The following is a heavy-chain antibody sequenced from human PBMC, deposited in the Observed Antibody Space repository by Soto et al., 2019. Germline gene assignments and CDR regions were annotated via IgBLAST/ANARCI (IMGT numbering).Heavy chain of an antibody. CDR3: AKDGWAFCESDRYSRACGY. CDR2: ISYDGSNK. CDR1: GFTFSNYG. Sequence: QVQLVESGGGVVQPGRSLRLSCAASGFTFSNYGMHWVRQAPGRGLEWVAFISYDGSNKYYADSVKGRFTISRDDSKNTLYLQMNSLRAEDTAVYYCAKDGWAFCESDRYSRACGYWGQGTVLTVSS. V-gene: IGHV3-30*18. D-gene: IGHD2-21*02. J-gene: IGHJ4*02.